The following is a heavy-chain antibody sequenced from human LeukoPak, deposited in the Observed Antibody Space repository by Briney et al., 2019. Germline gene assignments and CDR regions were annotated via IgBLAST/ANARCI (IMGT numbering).Heavy chain of an antibody. CDR2: IGSSG. CDR3: ARYYYNSSGYYYFDY. D-gene: IGHD3-22*01. J-gene: IGHJ4*02. V-gene: IGHV3-11*01. Sequence: GGSLRLSCAASGFTFSDYYMSWIRQAPGKGLEWVSYIGSSGYYADSVKGRFTISRDNAKNSLYLQVNSLRAEDTAVYYCARYYYNSSGYYYFDYWGQGTLVTVSS. CDR1: GFTFSDYY.